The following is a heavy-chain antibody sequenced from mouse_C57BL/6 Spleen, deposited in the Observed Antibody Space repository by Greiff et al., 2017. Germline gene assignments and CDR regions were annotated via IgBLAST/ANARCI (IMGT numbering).Heavy chain of an antibody. CDR3: ARATLYDYDSAWFAY. D-gene: IGHD2-4*01. CDR1: GYTFTSYW. V-gene: IGHV1-61*01. J-gene: IGHJ3*01. CDR2: IYPSDSET. Sequence: QVQLQQPGAELVRPGSSVKLSCKASGYTFTSYWMDWVKQRPGQGLEWIGNIYPSDSETHYNQKFKDKATLTVDKSSSTAYMQLSSLTSEDSAVYYCARATLYDYDSAWFAYWGQGTLVTVSA.